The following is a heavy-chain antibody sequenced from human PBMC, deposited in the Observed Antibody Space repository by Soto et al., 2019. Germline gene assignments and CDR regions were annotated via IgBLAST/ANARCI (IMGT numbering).Heavy chain of an antibody. CDR2: ISAYNGNT. CDR3: ARGCPGYILALSAPPGAGCFAY. D-gene: IGHD3-9*01. J-gene: IGHJ4*02. CDR1: GYTFTSYG. V-gene: IGHV1-18*01. Sequence: QVQLVQSGAEVKKPAASVKVSCKASGYTFTSYGISWVRQAPGQGLEWMGWISAYNGNTNYAQKLQGRVTMTTDTCTSPDDMELRSLRSDDTDVFYCARGCPGYILALSAPPGAGCFAYWGQGTLGTVSS.